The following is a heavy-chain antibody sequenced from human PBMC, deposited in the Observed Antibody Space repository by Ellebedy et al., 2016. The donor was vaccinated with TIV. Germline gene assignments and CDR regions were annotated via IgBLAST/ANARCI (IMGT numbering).Heavy chain of an antibody. V-gene: IGHV3-7*03. CDR3: ARDRHCVADRCYSV. CDR1: GFTFSSYW. D-gene: IGHD2-15*01. Sequence: PGGSLRLSCEASGFTFSSYWMSWVRLAPGKGLEWVANVNEDGSEEHYVDSVKGRFTISRDSSKNTVYLQMTNLRVEDTAVYYCARDRHCVADRCYSVWGQGTLVTVSS. CDR2: VNEDGSEE. J-gene: IGHJ4*02.